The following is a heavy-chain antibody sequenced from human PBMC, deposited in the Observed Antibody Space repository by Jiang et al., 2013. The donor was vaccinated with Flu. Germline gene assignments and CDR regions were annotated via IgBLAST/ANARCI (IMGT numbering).Heavy chain of an antibody. J-gene: IGHJ6*02. Sequence: KKPGASVKVSCKASGYTFTSYAMHWVRQAPGQRLEWMGWINAGNGNTKYSQKFQGRVTITRDTSASTAYMELSSLRSEDTAVYYCARGGVAYYDILTGYSNYYYYGMDVWGQGTTVTVSS. CDR2: INAGNGNT. CDR3: ARGGVAYYDILTGYSNYYYYGMDV. D-gene: IGHD3-9*01. V-gene: IGHV1-3*01. CDR1: GYTFTSYA.